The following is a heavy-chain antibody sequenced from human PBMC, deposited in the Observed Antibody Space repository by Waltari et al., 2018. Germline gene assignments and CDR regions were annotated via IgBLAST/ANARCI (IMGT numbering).Heavy chain of an antibody. J-gene: IGHJ4*02. CDR3: ARAATYGYDY. CDR1: GFTFTTYG. Sequence: QVQLVESGGGVVQPGRSLRLSCAASGFTFTTYGMPWVRQAPGKGLEWVAVIWYDGSKEYYAESVKGRFTISRDNSKSALYLQMNSLRAEDTAVYYCARAATYGYDYWGQGTLVTVSS. V-gene: IGHV3-33*08. D-gene: IGHD5-18*01. CDR2: IWYDGSKE.